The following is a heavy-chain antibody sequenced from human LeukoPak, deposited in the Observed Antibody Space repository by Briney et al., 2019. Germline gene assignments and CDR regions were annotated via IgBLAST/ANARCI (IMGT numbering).Heavy chain of an antibody. CDR1: GFTFSSYA. D-gene: IGHD2-21*01. J-gene: IGHJ4*02. V-gene: IGHV3-30-3*01. CDR3: ARGISYWKYYFDY. CDR2: ISYDGSNK. Sequence: PGGSLRLSCAASGFTFSSYAMHWVRQAPGKGLEWVAVISYDGSNKYYADSVKGRFTISRDNSKNTLYLQMNSLRAEDTAVYYCARGISYWKYYFDYWGQGTLVTVSS.